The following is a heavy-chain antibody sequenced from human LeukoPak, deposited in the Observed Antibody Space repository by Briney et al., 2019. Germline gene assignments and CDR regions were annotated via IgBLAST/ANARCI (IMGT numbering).Heavy chain of an antibody. V-gene: IGHV4-59*01. CDR2: IYYSGST. D-gene: IGHD2-15*01. J-gene: IGHJ5*02. CDR3: ARVFVYCSGGSCYWGWFDP. Sequence: SETLSLTCTVSGGSLSSYYWSWIRQPPGKGLEWIGYIYYSGSTNYNPSLKSRVTISVDTSKNQFSLKLSSVTAADTAMYYCARVFVYCSGGSCYWGWFDPWGQGTLVTVSS. CDR1: GGSLSSYY.